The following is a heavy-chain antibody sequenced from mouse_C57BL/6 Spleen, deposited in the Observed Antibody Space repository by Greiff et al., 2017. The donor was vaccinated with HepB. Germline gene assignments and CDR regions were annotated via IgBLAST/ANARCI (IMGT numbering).Heavy chain of an antibody. J-gene: IGHJ3*01. CDR3: ARHDYSNYGWFAY. Sequence: ESGPGLVKPSQSLSLTCSVTGYSITSGYYWNWIRQFPGNKLEWMGYISYDGSNNYNPSLKNRISITRDTSKNQFFLKLNSVTTEDTATYYCARHDYSNYGWFAYWGQGTLVTVSA. D-gene: IGHD2-5*01. CDR1: GYSITSGYY. CDR2: ISYDGSN. V-gene: IGHV3-6*01.